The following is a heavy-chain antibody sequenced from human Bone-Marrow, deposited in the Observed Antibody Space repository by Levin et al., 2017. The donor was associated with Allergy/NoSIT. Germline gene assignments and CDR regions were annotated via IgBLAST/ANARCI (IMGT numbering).Heavy chain of an antibody. V-gene: IGHV3-23*01. CDR1: GFTFSSYA. J-gene: IGHJ4*02. D-gene: IGHD3-10*01. CDR2: ISGSGGST. Sequence: PGGSLRLSCAASGFTFSSYAMSWVRQAPGKGLEWVSAISGSGGSTYYADSVKGRFTISRDNSKNTLYLQMNSLRAEDTAVYYCAKRQPRGAFGELSLDYWGQGTLVTVSS. CDR3: AKRQPRGAFGELSLDY.